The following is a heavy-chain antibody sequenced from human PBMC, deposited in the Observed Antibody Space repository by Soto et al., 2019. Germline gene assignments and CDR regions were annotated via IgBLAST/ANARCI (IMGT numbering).Heavy chain of an antibody. J-gene: IGHJ4*02. V-gene: IGHV1-58*01. CDR3: AADATAWQQMVPSDY. Sequence: QMQLEQSGPEVKKPGTSVKVSCKASGFTFTSSAFQWVRQARGQRLEWIGWIAVGSGYTNDAQRFQDRVTLTKDMYTATTYMELSRLTSEDTAIYYCAADATAWQQMVPSDYWGQGTLVTVSS. CDR1: GFTFTSSA. D-gene: IGHD2-8*01. CDR2: IAVGSGYT.